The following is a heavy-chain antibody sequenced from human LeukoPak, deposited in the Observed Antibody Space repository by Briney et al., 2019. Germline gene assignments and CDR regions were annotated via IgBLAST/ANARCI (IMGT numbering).Heavy chain of an antibody. Sequence: PSETLSLTCTVSGGSISSGSYYWGWIRQPPGTGLEWIGSLYYSGSTYYNPPLKSRVTISVDTSKNQFSLRLDSVTAADTAVYYCARGAYYDSRGYYYVFDYWGQGTLVTVSS. CDR1: GGSISSGSYY. CDR2: LYYSGST. J-gene: IGHJ4*02. V-gene: IGHV4-39*07. CDR3: ARGAYYDSRGYYYVFDY. D-gene: IGHD3-22*01.